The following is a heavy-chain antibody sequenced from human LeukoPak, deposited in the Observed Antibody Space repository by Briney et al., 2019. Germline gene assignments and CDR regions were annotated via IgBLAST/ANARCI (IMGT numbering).Heavy chain of an antibody. J-gene: IGHJ4*02. V-gene: IGHV3-23*01. CDR2: IGDSGGST. D-gene: IGHD4-11*01. CDR3: AKDRSMTTAITYFDY. Sequence: GGSLRLSCAASGFTFRSYVMGWVRQAPGKGPEWVSSIGDSGGSTFYADSVKGRFTISRDNSKNTLYLQMNRLRAEDTAVYYCAKDRSMTTAITYFDYWGQGTLVTVSS. CDR1: GFTFRSYV.